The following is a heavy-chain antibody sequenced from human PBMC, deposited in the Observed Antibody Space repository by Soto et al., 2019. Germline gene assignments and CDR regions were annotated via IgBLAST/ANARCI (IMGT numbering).Heavy chain of an antibody. V-gene: IGHV1-69*13. CDR2: IIPIFGTA. J-gene: IGHJ6*02. CDR1: GGTFSSYA. Sequence: VASVKVSCKASGGTFSSYAISWVRQAPGQGLEWMGGIIPIFGTANYAQKFQGRVTITADESTSTAYMELSSLRSEDTAVYYCASTIRPNGMDVWGQGTTVTVSS. CDR3: ASTIRPNGMDV. D-gene: IGHD6-6*01.